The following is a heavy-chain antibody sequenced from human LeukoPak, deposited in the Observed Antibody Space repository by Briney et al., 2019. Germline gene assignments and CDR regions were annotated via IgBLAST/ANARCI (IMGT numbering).Heavy chain of an antibody. CDR2: INTDGSST. CDR1: GFTFSSYW. V-gene: IGHV3-74*01. Sequence: PGGSLRLSCAASGFTFSSYWMHWVRQAPGKGLVWVSRINTDGSSTNYADSVKGRFTISRDNAKNTLYLQMNSLRAEDTAVYYCTREVLVRGVRYHGMDVWGQGTTVTVSS. J-gene: IGHJ6*02. CDR3: TREVLVRGVRYHGMDV. D-gene: IGHD3-10*01.